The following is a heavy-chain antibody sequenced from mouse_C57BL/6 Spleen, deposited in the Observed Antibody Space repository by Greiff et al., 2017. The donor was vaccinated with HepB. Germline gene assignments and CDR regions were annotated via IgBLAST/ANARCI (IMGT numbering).Heavy chain of an antibody. D-gene: IGHD4-1*01. CDR3: ARWKTGIWYFDV. CDR1: GYTFTSYW. V-gene: IGHV1-53*01. J-gene: IGHJ1*03. Sequence: QVQLQQSGTELVKPGASVKLSCKASGYTFTSYWMHWVKQRPGQGLEWIGNINPSNGGTNYNEKFKSKATLTVDKSSSTAYMQLSSLTSEDSAVYYCARWKTGIWYFDVWGTGTTVTVSS. CDR2: INPSNGGT.